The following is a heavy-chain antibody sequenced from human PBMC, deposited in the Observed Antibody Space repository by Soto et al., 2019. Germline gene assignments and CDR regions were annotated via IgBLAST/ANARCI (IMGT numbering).Heavy chain of an antibody. J-gene: IGHJ5*02. Sequence: GGSLRLSCAASGSTFSSYWMSWVRQAPGKGLEWVANIKQDGSEKYYVDSVKGRFTISRDNAKNSLYLQMNSLRAEDTAVYYCARRWVGSSSWYNWFDPWGQGTLVTVS. CDR1: GSTFSSYW. D-gene: IGHD6-13*01. CDR3: ARRWVGSSSWYNWFDP. V-gene: IGHV3-7*01. CDR2: IKQDGSEK.